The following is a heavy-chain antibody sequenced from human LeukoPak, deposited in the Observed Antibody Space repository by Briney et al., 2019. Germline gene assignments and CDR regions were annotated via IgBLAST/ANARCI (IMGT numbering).Heavy chain of an antibody. Sequence: GGSLRLSCAASGFTFSTYSMNWVRQAPGKGLEWVSSISSTSSYIYYADSVKGRFTISRDNAKNSLYLQMNSLRAEDTAVYYCARTISPGYTTVTPSDYWGQGTLVTVSS. CDR2: ISSTSSYI. V-gene: IGHV3-21*01. J-gene: IGHJ4*02. D-gene: IGHD4-17*01. CDR1: GFTFSTYS. CDR3: ARTISPGYTTVTPSDY.